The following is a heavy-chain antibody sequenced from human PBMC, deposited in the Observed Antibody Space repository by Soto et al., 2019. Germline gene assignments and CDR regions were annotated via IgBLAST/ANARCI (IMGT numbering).Heavy chain of an antibody. CDR2: ISYSGTT. D-gene: IGHD3-10*01. CDR1: GDSINSGGYY. V-gene: IGHV4-31*03. CDR3: ARDGMVRGVPFGVGV. J-gene: IGHJ6*02. Sequence: QVQLQESGPGLVKPSQTLSLTCTVSGDSINSGGYYWSWIRQHPGKGLEWIGYISYSGTTHYNPALESRVTISLDTSKNQFSLKLSSLTAADTAVYFCARDGMVRGVPFGVGVWGRGTTVTVSS.